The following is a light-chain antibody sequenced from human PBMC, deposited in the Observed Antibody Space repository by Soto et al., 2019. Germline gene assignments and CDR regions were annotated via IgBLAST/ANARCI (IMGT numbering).Light chain of an antibody. CDR2: DAS. CDR3: HQYNSYSSWT. J-gene: IGKJ1*01. CDR1: QSIGSW. Sequence: DIQMTQSPSTLSASVGDRVTITCRASQSIGSWLAWYQQKPGRAPKLLISDASNVESRVPSRFSGSGSGTEFTLTISSLQPDDFATYYCHQYNSYSSWTFGQGTKVEIK. V-gene: IGKV1-5*01.